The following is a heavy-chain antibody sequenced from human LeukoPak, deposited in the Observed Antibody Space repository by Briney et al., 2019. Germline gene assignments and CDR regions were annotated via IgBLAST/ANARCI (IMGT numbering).Heavy chain of an antibody. Sequence: GGSLRLSCAASGFSFSSYWMSWVRQAPGKGLEWVSGINWNGDSTGYADSVKGRFTISRDNAKNSLYLQMNGLRAEDTALYYCARVVATMDYYYYMDAWGKGTTVTVSS. CDR1: GFSFSSYW. CDR2: INWNGDST. V-gene: IGHV3-20*04. CDR3: ARVVATMDYYYYMDA. D-gene: IGHD5-12*01. J-gene: IGHJ6*03.